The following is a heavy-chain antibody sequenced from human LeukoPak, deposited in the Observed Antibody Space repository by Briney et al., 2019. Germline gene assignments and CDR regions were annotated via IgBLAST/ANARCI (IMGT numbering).Heavy chain of an antibody. CDR1: GGTFSSYA. J-gene: IGHJ5*02. Sequence: SVKVSCKASGGTFSSYAISWVRQAPGQGLEWMGGIIPIFGTANYAQKFQGRVTITADESTSTAYMELSSLRSEDTAVYYCARERGSTLIEDWFDPWGQGTLVTVSS. D-gene: IGHD3-10*01. CDR3: ARERGSTLIEDWFDP. CDR2: IIPIFGTA. V-gene: IGHV1-69*01.